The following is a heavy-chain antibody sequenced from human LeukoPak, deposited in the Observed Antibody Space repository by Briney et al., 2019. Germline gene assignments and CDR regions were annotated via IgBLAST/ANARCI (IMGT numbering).Heavy chain of an antibody. CDR3: ARDRTQNWFDP. V-gene: IGHV3-21*01. CDR1: GFTLSGYS. Sequence: GGSLRLSCAASGFTLSGYSMNRVRQAPGKGLEWVSSISSSSSYIYYADSVKGRFTISRDNAKKPMYLQMNSLRAEDTAVYYCARDRTQNWFDPWGQGTLVTVSS. CDR2: ISSSSSYI. J-gene: IGHJ5*02.